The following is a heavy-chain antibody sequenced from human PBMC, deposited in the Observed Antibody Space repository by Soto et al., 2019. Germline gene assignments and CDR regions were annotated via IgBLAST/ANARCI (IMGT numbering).Heavy chain of an antibody. Sequence: SETLSLTCTVSGGSISSYYWSWIRQPPGKGLEWIGEIHHSGTTNYNPSLKSRVTISVDTSKNQFSLELSSVTAADTALYYCARHFSTYYYYSSGPNADYYYYGMDVWGQGTTVTV. D-gene: IGHD3-22*01. CDR1: GGSISSYY. J-gene: IGHJ6*02. V-gene: IGHV4-34*01. CDR3: ARHFSTYYYYSSGPNADYYYYGMDV. CDR2: IHHSGTT.